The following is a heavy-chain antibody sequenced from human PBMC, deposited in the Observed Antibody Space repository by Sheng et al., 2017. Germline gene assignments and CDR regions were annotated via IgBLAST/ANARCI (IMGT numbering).Heavy chain of an antibody. Sequence: EVQLVESGGGLVQPGGSLRLSCAASGFTFSSYSMNWVRQAPGKGLEWVSYISSSSSTIYYADSVKGRFTISRDNAKNSLYLQMNSLRAEDTAVYYCARTYSSGWRDYFDYWGQGTLVTVSS. CDR1: GFTFSSYS. CDR2: ISSSSSTI. D-gene: IGHD6-19*01. V-gene: IGHV3-48*01. J-gene: IGHJ4*02. CDR3: ARTYSSGWRDYFDY.